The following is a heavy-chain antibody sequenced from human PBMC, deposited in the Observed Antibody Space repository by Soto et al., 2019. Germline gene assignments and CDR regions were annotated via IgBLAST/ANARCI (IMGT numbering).Heavy chain of an antibody. CDR3: ARDVGEHIVVVTAPGAFDI. CDR2: IIPIFGTA. CDR1: GGTFSSYA. Sequence: ASVKVSCKASGGTFSSYAISWVRQAPGQGLEWMGGIIPIFGTANYAQKFQGRVTITADESTSTAYMELSSLRSEDTAVYYCARDVGEHIVVVTAPGAFDIWGQGTMVTVSS. D-gene: IGHD2-21*02. J-gene: IGHJ3*02. V-gene: IGHV1-69*13.